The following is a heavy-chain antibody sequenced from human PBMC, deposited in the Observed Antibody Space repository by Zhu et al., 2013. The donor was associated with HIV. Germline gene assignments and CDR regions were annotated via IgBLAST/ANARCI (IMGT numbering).Heavy chain of an antibody. D-gene: IGHD2-2*02. J-gene: IGHJ6*02. CDR3: ARGGRPLDIVVVPAAIAYYYYYGMDV. CDR2: MNPNSGNT. CDR1: GYTFTSYD. V-gene: IGHV1-8*01. Sequence: QVQLVQSGAEVKKPGASVKVSCKASGYTFTSYDINWVRQATGQGLEWMGWMNPNSGNTGYAQKFQGRVTMTRNTSISTAYMELSSLRSEDTAVYYCARGGRPLDIVVVPAAIAYYYYYGMDVWGQGTTVTVSS.